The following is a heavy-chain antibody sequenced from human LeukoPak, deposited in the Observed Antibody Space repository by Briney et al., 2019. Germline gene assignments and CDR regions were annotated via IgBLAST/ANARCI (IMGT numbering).Heavy chain of an antibody. J-gene: IGHJ5*02. Sequence: GGSLRLSCAASGFTFSDYYMTWIRQAPGKGLEWISYISSGGTIIYYADSVRGQFTISRDNAKKSLYLQMNSLRAEDTAVYYCARVQKGIAAAGMGGGWFEPWGQGTLVTVSS. CDR3: ARVQKGIAAAGMGGGWFEP. V-gene: IGHV3-11*01. D-gene: IGHD6-13*01. CDR2: ISSGGTII. CDR1: GFTFSDYY.